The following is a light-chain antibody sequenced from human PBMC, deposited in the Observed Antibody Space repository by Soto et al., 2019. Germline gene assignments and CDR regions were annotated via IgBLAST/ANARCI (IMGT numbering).Light chain of an antibody. CDR3: SSYTTSTTVP. CDR1: NSGIGVYNY. J-gene: IGLJ2*01. Sequence: QSALTQPASVSGSLGQSITISCTGTNSGIGVYNYVSWYQQHPGKAPRLIIYEVFNRPSGISHRFSGSKSGNTSSLTISGLLTEDEADYYCSSYTTSTTVPFGGGTKLTVL. CDR2: EVF. V-gene: IGLV2-14*01.